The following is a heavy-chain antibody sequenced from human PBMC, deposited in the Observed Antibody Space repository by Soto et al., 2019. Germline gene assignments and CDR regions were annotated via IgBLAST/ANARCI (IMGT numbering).Heavy chain of an antibody. J-gene: IGHJ5*02. D-gene: IGHD3-10*01. Sequence: SETLSLTCTVSGGSISSSNCYWGRNRQPQGKGLEWIGYIYYSGSTNYNPSLKSRVTISVDTSKNQFSLKLSSVTAADTAVYYCASLTGSGSVGSDETPWGQGTLVTVSS. CDR3: ASLTGSGSVGSDETP. CDR1: GGSISSSNCY. V-gene: IGHV4-61*05. CDR2: IYYSGST.